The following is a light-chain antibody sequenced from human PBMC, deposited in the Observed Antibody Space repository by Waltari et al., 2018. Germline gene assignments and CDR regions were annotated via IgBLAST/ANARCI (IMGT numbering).Light chain of an antibody. Sequence: EIVLTQSPATLSLSPGERATPSCRASQSVSVNLAWYQQKPGQAPRLLIFDASSRATGIPARFSGSGSGTDFTLTISSLEPEDFAVYYCQQRSNGLTFGGGTRVEIK. V-gene: IGKV3-11*01. J-gene: IGKJ4*01. CDR3: QQRSNGLT. CDR2: DAS. CDR1: QSVSVN.